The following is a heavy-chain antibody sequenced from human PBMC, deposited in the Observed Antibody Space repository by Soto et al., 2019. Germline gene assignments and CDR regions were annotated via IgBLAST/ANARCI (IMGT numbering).Heavy chain of an antibody. CDR1: GFTFSSYW. D-gene: IGHD3-22*01. V-gene: IGHV3-74*01. CDR2: INSDGSST. CDR3: ASPVYYDSPYYYYYGMDV. J-gene: IGHJ6*02. Sequence: EVPLVESGGGLVQPGGSLRLSCAASGFTFSSYWMHWVRQAPGKGLVWVSRINSDGSSTSYADSVKGRFTISRDNAKNTLYLQMNSLRAEDTAVYYCASPVYYDSPYYYYYGMDVWGQGTTVTVSS.